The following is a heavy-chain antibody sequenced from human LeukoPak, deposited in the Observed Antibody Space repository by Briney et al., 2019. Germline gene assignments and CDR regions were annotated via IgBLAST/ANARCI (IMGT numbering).Heavy chain of an antibody. CDR1: GFTFSNYP. D-gene: IGHD3-22*01. CDR2: ISGNGGST. CDR3: AREDSSGASGY. J-gene: IGHJ4*02. V-gene: IGHV3-64*01. Sequence: PGGSLRLSCAASGFTFSNYPMHWVRQAPGKGLEYVSAISGNGGSTYYANSVKGRFTISRDNARNTLFLQMGSLRAEDMAVYYCAREDSSGASGYWGQGTLVTVSP.